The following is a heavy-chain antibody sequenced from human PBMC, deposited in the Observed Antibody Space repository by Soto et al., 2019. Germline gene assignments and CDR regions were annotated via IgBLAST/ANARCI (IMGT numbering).Heavy chain of an antibody. CDR2: MGTTGDT. V-gene: IGHV3-13*01. Sequence: FGDPGGSLRLSCAASGFTFSNYDMHWVRQVTGKGLEWVSAMGTTGDTYYRDSVKGRFTISRDNAKNSLYLQMNSLRAGDTAVYQCVREGDSGMDVWGQGTTVTVSS. CDR1: GFTFSNYD. CDR3: VREGDSGMDV. J-gene: IGHJ6*02.